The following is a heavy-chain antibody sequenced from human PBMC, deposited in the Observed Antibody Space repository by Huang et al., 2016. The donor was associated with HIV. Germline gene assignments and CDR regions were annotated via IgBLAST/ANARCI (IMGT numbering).Heavy chain of an antibody. Sequence: QVQLVQSGAEVRKPGASVKVSCTASGYTFTNYGISWVRQAPGQGLEWMGWISTDSGKTNYAQRFQGRFIMTTDTSTDTVFMELRSLSSDDTAGYYCAREQDSDFWIDSNWFDPWGQGTLVTVSS. CDR2: ISTDSGKT. V-gene: IGHV1-18*01. CDR3: AREQDSDFWIDSNWFDP. J-gene: IGHJ5*02. D-gene: IGHD3-3*01. CDR1: GYTFTNYG.